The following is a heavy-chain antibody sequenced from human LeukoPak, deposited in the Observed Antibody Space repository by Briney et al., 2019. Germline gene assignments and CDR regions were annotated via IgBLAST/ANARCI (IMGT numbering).Heavy chain of an antibody. D-gene: IGHD2-8*01. CDR1: GFTFSDYY. CDR3: ASLSPSYGGFDI. V-gene: IGHV3-11*04. J-gene: IGHJ3*02. CDR2: ISSSGSTI. Sequence: PGGSLRLSCAVSGFTFSDYYMSWIRQAPGKGLEWVSSISSSGSTIYYADSVKGRFTISRDNAKNSLYLQMNSLRAEDTAVYSCASLSPSYGGFDIWGQGTMVTVSS.